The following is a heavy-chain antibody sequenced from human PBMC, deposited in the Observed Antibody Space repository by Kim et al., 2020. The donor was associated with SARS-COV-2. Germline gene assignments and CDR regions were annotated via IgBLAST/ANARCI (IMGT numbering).Heavy chain of an antibody. D-gene: IGHD6-13*01. CDR1: GYTFTSYD. Sequence: ASVKVSCKSSGYTFTSYDINWVLQATGKGLEWMGWMNPNSGNTGYAQKFQGRVTMTMSTSISTAYMELSSLRSGDTAGYYFVRDRSSVYYYYGMDVWGQGTTVTASS. CDR2: MNPNSGNT. V-gene: IGHV1-8*01. J-gene: IGHJ6*02. CDR3: VRDRSSVYYYYGMDV.